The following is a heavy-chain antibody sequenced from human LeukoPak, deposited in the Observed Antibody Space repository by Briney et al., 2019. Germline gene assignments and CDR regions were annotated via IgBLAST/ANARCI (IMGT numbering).Heavy chain of an antibody. CDR3: ASSSGWYGY. Sequence: SETLSLTCTVSGVSISSSSYYWGWIRQPPGKVLEWIGSIYYSGSTYYNPSLKSRVTISVDTSNSKFSVKLSSVTAADTAVYYCASSSGWYGYWGQGTLVTVSS. V-gene: IGHV4-39*01. D-gene: IGHD6-19*01. J-gene: IGHJ4*02. CDR1: GVSISSSSYY. CDR2: IYYSGST.